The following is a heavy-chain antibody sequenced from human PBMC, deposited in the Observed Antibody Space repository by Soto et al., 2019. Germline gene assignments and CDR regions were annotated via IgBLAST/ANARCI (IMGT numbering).Heavy chain of an antibody. CDR3: NRGSEYDFWSGYL. CDR2: IVPMFGTS. Sequence: QERLVQSGAEVRKPGSSVKVSCKVTGGTSTRYAINWVRQAPGQGLEWMGGIVPMFGTSKYAQKFQGTVTITADISTNIAYMELRSLRSEDTAVYYCNRGSEYDFWSGYLWGQGTLVSVSS. V-gene: IGHV1-69*06. J-gene: IGHJ4*02. CDR1: GGTSTRYA. D-gene: IGHD3-3*01.